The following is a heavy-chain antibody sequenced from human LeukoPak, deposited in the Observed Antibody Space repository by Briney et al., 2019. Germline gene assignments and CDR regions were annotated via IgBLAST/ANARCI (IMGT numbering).Heavy chain of an antibody. J-gene: IGHJ4*02. D-gene: IGHD3-10*01. CDR3: AEMLTDGAGSHYTQASFDD. Sequence: GGSLRPSCAASGFTFSSYWMSWVRQAPGKGLEWVANIKQDGSEKYYVDSVKGRFTISRDNAKNSLYLQMSSLRVDDTAIYYCAEMLTDGAGSHYTQASFDDWGQGTLVTVSS. V-gene: IGHV3-7*03. CDR2: IKQDGSEK. CDR1: GFTFSSYW.